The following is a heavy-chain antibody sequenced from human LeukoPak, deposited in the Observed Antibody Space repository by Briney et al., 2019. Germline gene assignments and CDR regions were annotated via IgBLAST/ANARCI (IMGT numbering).Heavy chain of an antibody. D-gene: IGHD1-26*01. CDR3: ARETSGREWEIITYYSYMDV. CDR2: IYTSGST. Sequence: PSETLSLTYTLSADSISKYYWSWIRQPARNRRDWIRRIYTSGSTNYKHSLKSRVTITVDTSTNQSSLKPRCMTKGDTAVYYCARETSGREWEIITYYSYMDVWGKGTTVTASS. V-gene: IGHV4-4*07. J-gene: IGHJ6*03. CDR1: ADSISKYY.